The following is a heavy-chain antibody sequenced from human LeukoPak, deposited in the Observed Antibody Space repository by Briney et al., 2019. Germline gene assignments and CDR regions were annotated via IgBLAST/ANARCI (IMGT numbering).Heavy chain of an antibody. J-gene: IGHJ6*02. CDR1: GFTFSSYA. Sequence: GGSLRLSCAASGFTFSSYAMSWVRQAPGKGLEWVSAITGSGGSTYYADSVKGRFTISRDNSKNTVYLQMNGLRSEDTAVYYCARGGYSGSFLYYYYGMDVWGQGTTVTVSS. CDR3: ARGGYSGSFLYYYYGMDV. D-gene: IGHD3-10*01. V-gene: IGHV3-23*01. CDR2: ITGSGGST.